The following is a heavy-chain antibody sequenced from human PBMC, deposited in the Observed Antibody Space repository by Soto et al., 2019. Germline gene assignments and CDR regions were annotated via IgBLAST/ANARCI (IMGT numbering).Heavy chain of an antibody. J-gene: IGHJ6*02. Sequence: GESLKISCKGSGFNFPNYWINWVRQMPGRGLEWMGRIDPSDSYTNYSPSFQGHVTISGDRSINTAYLQWSSLEASDTAMYYCASDYSGYSADPEYYGVEVWGQGTTVTVSS. D-gene: IGHD3-22*01. V-gene: IGHV5-10-1*01. CDR3: ASDYSGYSADPEYYGVEV. CDR1: GFNFPNYW. CDR2: IDPSDSYT.